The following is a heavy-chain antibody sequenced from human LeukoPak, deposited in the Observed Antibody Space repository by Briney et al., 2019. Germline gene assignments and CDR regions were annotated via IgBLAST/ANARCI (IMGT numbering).Heavy chain of an antibody. CDR2: IYHSGST. CDR1: GYSISSGYY. V-gene: IGHV4-38-2*02. D-gene: IGHD2-2*01. Sequence: PSETLSLTCTVSGYSISSGYYWGWIRQPPGKGLEWIGSIYHSGSTYYNPSLKSRVTISVDTSKNQFSLKLSSVTAADTAVYYCARGNCSSTSCYEENWFDPWGQGTLVTVSS. J-gene: IGHJ5*02. CDR3: ARGNCSSTSCYEENWFDP.